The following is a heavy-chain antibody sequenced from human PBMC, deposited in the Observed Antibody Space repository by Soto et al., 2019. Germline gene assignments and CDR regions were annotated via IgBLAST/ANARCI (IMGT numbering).Heavy chain of an antibody. CDR2: INAGNGNT. CDR3: ARGGITMVRGVIIPRPYYYYGMDV. V-gene: IGHV1-3*01. J-gene: IGHJ6*02. D-gene: IGHD3-10*01. CDR1: GYTFTSYA. Sequence: ASVKVSCKASGYTFTSYAMHWVRQAPGQRLEWMGWINAGNGNTKYSQKFQGRVTIARDTSASTAYMELSSLRSEDTAVYYCARGGITMVRGVIIPRPYYYYGMDVWGQGTTVTVSS.